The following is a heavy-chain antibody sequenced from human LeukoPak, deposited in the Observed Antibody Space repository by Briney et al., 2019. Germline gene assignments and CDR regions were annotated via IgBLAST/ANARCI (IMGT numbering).Heavy chain of an antibody. CDR2: IHYSGST. CDR1: GGSISTYY. Sequence: SETLSLTCTVSGGSISTYYWTWIRQPPGKGLEWIGYIHYSGSTNYNPSLKSRVTISVDTSKNQFSLKLTSVTAADTAVYYCARGPPGGRFDPWGQGTLVTVSS. CDR3: ARGPPGGRFDP. J-gene: IGHJ5*02. D-gene: IGHD3-10*01. V-gene: IGHV4-59*01.